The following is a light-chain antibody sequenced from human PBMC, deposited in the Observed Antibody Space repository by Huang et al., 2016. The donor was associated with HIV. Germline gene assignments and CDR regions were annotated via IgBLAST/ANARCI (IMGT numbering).Light chain of an antibody. CDR2: AAS. Sequence: EIVMTQSPATLSVSPGERATLSCRASQSVSSNLAWYQQKPGKAPRLLIYAASTRATGIPARFSGSGSGTEFTRTISSLQSEDFAVYYCQQYNNWPRTFGQGTKVEIK. J-gene: IGKJ1*01. V-gene: IGKV3-15*01. CDR3: QQYNNWPRT. CDR1: QSVSSN.